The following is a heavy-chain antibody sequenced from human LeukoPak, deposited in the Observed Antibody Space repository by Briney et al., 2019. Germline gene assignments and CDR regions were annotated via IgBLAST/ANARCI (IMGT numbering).Heavy chain of an antibody. Sequence: GASVKVSCKASGYTFTSYAMNWVRQAPGQGLEWMGWINTNTGNPTYAQGFTGRFVFSLDTSVSTAYLQISSLKAEDTAVYYCVREGSGSYYSPTYYMDVWGKGTTVTVSS. D-gene: IGHD3-10*01. V-gene: IGHV7-4-1*02. CDR2: INTNTGNP. CDR1: GYTFTSYA. CDR3: VREGSGSYYSPTYYMDV. J-gene: IGHJ6*03.